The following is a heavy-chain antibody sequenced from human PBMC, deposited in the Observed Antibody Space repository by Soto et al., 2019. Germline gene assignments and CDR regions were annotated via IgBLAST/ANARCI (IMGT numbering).Heavy chain of an antibody. CDR3: AKARAQYYDFWSGYPVDY. D-gene: IGHD3-3*01. CDR1: GGSISGGGYY. J-gene: IGHJ4*02. CDR2: IFYSGST. V-gene: IGHV4-31*03. Sequence: SETLSLTCTVSGGSISGGGYYWSWIRQHPGKGLEWIGNIFYSGSTYYNPSLKSRLTISIDTSINQFSLKLSSVTAADTAVYYCAKARAQYYDFWSGYPVDYWGQGTLVTVSS.